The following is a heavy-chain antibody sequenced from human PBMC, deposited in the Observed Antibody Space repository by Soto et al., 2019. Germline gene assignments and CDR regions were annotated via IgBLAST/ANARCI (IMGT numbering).Heavy chain of an antibody. CDR2: ISYDGSNK. CDR3: AKTLPADGFDY. J-gene: IGHJ4*02. CDR1: GFTFSSYG. V-gene: IGHV3-30*18. Sequence: QVQLVESGGGVVQAGRYRRLSCAASGFTFSSYGMHWVRQAPGKGLEWVAVISYDGSNKYYADSVKGRFTISRDNSKNTLYLQMNSLRAEDTAVYYCAKTLPADGFDYWGQGTLVTVSS.